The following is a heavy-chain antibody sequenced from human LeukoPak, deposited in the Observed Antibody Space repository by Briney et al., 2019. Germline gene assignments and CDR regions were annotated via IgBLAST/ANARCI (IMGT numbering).Heavy chain of an antibody. V-gene: IGHV4-39*02. J-gene: IGHJ5*02. CDR1: GGSLRSSSYY. CDR3: AREKLRCWFDP. CDR2: IYYSGST. Sequence: SETLSLPCTVSGGSLRSSSYYWGWIRQPPGTGLEWLGCIYYSGSTYYNPSLKSRVPISVDTAKNQFSRKLSSLPGADTAVYYCAREKLRCWFDPWGQGTLVTVST. D-gene: IGHD4-17*01.